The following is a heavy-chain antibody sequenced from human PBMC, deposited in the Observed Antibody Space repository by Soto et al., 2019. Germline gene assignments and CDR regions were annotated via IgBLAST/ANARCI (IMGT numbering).Heavy chain of an antibody. Sequence: QVQVVESGGGVVQPGRSLRLSCAASGFTFSSHGMHWVRQAPGKGLEWVALVWYDGRNKDYADSVKGRFTISRDNSKNTVYLQMNSLRDEDTAVYYCGRAAGYSGNDYVYYYGMDVWGQGPTVTVSS. CDR3: GRAAGYSGNDYVYYYGMDV. D-gene: IGHD5-12*01. J-gene: IGHJ6*02. CDR1: GFTFSSHG. CDR2: VWYDGRNK. V-gene: IGHV3-33*01.